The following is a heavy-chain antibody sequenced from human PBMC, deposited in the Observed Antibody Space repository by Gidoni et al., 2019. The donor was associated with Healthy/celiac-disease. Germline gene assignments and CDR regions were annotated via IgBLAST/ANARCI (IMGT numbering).Heavy chain of an antibody. V-gene: IGHV4-34*01. D-gene: IGHD3-9*01. Sequence: QVQLQQCGAGLLQPSETLSLTCAVYGGSFSGYYWSWIRQPPGKGLEWIGEINHSGSTNYNPSLKSRVTISVDTSKNQFSLKLSSVTAADTAVYYCARTYHYDILTGPDYWGQGTLVTVSS. J-gene: IGHJ4*02. CDR3: ARTYHYDILTGPDY. CDR2: INHSGST. CDR1: GGSFSGYY.